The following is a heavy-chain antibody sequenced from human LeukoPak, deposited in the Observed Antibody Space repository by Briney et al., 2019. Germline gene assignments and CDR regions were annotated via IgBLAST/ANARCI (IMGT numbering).Heavy chain of an antibody. D-gene: IGHD3-10*01. J-gene: IGHJ6*02. CDR1: GFTFSNYW. Sequence: PGGSLRLSCAASGFTFSNYWMSWVRQAPGKGLEWVANIKQDGSETYYVDSVKGRFTISRDNAKNSLYLQMNSLRAEDTAVYYCARDYGVKYSVDVWGQGTTVAVSS. CDR3: ARDYGVKYSVDV. CDR2: IKQDGSET. V-gene: IGHV3-7*01.